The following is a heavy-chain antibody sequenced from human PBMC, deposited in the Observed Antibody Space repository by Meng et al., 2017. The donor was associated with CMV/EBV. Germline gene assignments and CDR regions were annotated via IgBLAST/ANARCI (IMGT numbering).Heavy chain of an antibody. CDR2: ISGSGGST. D-gene: IGHD4/OR15-4a*01. V-gene: IGHV3-23*01. CDR1: GFTFSSYA. Sequence: GESLKISCAASGFTFSSYAMSWVRQAPGKGLEWVSAISGSGGSTYYADSVKGRFTISRDNSKNTLYLHMTSLRGEDTAVYYCARGADYGDPSPRIFDYWGQGTLVTVSS. CDR3: ARGADYGDPSPRIFDY. J-gene: IGHJ4*02.